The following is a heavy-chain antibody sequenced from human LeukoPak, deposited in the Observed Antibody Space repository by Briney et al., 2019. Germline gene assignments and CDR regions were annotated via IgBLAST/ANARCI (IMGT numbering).Heavy chain of an antibody. CDR2: IISSGSTI. Sequence: GGSLRLSCAASGFTFSSYEMNWVRQAPGKGLEWVSYIISSGSTIYYADSVKGRFNISRDNAKNSLYLQMNSLRAEDTAVYYCAREVGGWYGGDAFDIWGQGTMVTVSS. CDR3: AREVGGWYGGDAFDI. V-gene: IGHV3-48*03. D-gene: IGHD6-19*01. J-gene: IGHJ3*02. CDR1: GFTFSSYE.